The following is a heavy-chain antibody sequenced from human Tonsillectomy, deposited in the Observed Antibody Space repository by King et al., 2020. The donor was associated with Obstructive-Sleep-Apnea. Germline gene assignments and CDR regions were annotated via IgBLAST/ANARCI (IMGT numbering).Heavy chain of an antibody. J-gene: IGHJ6*02. CDR2: ISGSSAYI. CDR1: GFIFSDHT. D-gene: IGHD4-23*01. CDR3: ARADAVDVFYYYVMDV. Sequence: EVQLVESGGGLVKPGGSLRLSCAASGFIFSDHTMNWVRQAPGKGLEWVSSISGSSAYIHYADSVQGRFTISRDNAENSLYLQMNSLRVEDTAVYYCARADAVDVFYYYVMDVWGQGTTVTVSS. V-gene: IGHV3-21*01.